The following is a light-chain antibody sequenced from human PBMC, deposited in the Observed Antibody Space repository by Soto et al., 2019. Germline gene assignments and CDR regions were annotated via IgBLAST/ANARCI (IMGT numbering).Light chain of an antibody. CDR2: EGS. CDR3: CSYAGSSIVV. J-gene: IGLJ2*01. Sequence: QSALTQPASVSGSPGQSITISCTGTSSDVGSYNLVSWYQQHPGKAPKLMIYEGSKRPSGVSNRFSGSKSGNTASLTISGLQAEDEADYYCCSYAGSSIVVFRGGTKVTVL. V-gene: IGLV2-23*01. CDR1: SSDVGSYNL.